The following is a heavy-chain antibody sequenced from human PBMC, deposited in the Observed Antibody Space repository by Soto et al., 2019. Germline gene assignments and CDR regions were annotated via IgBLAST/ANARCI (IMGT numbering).Heavy chain of an antibody. CDR3: ARDPMVDDFWSGYYYGMDV. CDR1: GSTSTSYG. D-gene: IGHD3-3*01. CDR2: ISAYNGNT. V-gene: IGHV1-18*01. J-gene: IGHJ6*02. Sequence: ASVKVSCKTSGSTSTSYGISWVRQAPGKGLEWMGLISAYNGNTNYAQKLQGGVTMTTDTSTSTAYMELRSLRSDDTAVYYCARDPMVDDFWSGYYYGMDVWGQGTTVTVSS.